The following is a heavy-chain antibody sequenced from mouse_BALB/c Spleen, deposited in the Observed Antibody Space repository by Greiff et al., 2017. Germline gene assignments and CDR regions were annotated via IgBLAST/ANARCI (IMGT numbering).Heavy chain of an antibody. V-gene: IGHV5-17*02. J-gene: IGHJ4*01. Sequence: EVKLVESGGGLVQPGGSRKLSCAASGFTFSSFGMHWVRQAPEKGLEWVAYISSGSSTIYYADTVKGRFTISRDNPKNTLFLQMTSLRSEDTAMYYCARRGTTATYYAMDYWGQGTSVTVSS. D-gene: IGHD1-2*01. CDR2: ISSGSSTI. CDR1: GFTFSSFG. CDR3: ARRGTTATYYAMDY.